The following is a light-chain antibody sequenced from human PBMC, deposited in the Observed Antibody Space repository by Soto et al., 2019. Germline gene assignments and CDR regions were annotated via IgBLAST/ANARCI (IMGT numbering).Light chain of an antibody. CDR3: QQYGSTPRT. CDR1: ESVSSSN. V-gene: IGKV3-20*01. Sequence: EIVLTQSPGTLSLSPGERATLSCRASESVSSSNLAWYQQKPGQAPRLLIYGASSRATGIPDRFSGSGSGTDFTLTISRLESEDSAVYYCQQYGSTPRTFGQGTKVEIK. CDR2: GAS. J-gene: IGKJ1*01.